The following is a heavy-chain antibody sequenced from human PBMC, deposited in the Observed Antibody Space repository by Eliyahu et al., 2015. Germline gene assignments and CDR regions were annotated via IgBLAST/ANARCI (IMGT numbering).Heavy chain of an antibody. CDR3: AKDIGDYGAY. D-gene: IGHD4-17*01. CDR1: GXTFDDYA. J-gene: IGHJ4*02. Sequence: EVQLVESGGGLVXPGRSXRLXCAAXGXTFDDYAMHWVRQAPGKGLEWVSGISWNSGSIGYADSVKGRFTISRDNAKNSLYLQMNSLRAEDTALYYCAKDIGDYGAYWGQGTLVTVSS. CDR2: ISWNSGSI. V-gene: IGHV3-9*01.